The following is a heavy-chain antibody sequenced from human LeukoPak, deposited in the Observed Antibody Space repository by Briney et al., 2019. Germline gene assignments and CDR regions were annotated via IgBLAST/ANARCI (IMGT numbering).Heavy chain of an antibody. CDR3: ARDRAVAAMVRGYYYYYGMDV. Sequence: ASVKVSSKASGHTFTGYYMHWVRQAPGQGLEWMGWINPNSGGTNYAQKFQGRVTMTRDTSISTAYMELSRLRSDDTAVYYCARDRAVAAMVRGYYYYYGMDVWGQGTTVTVSS. D-gene: IGHD5-18*01. V-gene: IGHV1-2*02. CDR1: GHTFTGYY. J-gene: IGHJ6*02. CDR2: INPNSGGT.